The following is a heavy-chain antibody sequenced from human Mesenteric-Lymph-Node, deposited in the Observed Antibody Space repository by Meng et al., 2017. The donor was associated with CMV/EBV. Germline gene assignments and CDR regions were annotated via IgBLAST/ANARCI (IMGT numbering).Heavy chain of an antibody. J-gene: IGHJ4*02. CDR3: ARGLGLMTNDY. CDR1: GFTFSSYS. Sequence: GESLKISCAASGFTFSSYSMNWVRQAPGKGLEWVSSISSSSSYIYYADSVKGRFTISRDNAKNSLYLQMNSLRAEDTAVYYCARGLGLMTNDYWGQGTLVTVSS. CDR2: ISSSSSYI. D-gene: IGHD1-26*01. V-gene: IGHV3-21*01.